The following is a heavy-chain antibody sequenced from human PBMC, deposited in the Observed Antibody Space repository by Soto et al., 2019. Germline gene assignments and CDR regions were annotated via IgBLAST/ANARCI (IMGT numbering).Heavy chain of an antibody. D-gene: IGHD1-26*01. CDR1: GGSVSSGSYY. Sequence: QVQLQESGPGLVKPSETLSLTCTVSGGSVSSGSYYWSWVRQPPGKGLEWIAYIYYNGSTNYNPSLKSRVTISVDRSKNQFSLKLNSVTAADTAVYYCARATYYYYGMDVWGQGTTVTVSS. J-gene: IGHJ6*02. V-gene: IGHV4-61*01. CDR2: IYYNGST. CDR3: ARATYYYYGMDV.